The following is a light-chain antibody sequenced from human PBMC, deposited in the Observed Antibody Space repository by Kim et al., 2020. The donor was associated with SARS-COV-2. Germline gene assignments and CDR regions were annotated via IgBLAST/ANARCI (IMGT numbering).Light chain of an antibody. J-gene: IGLJ3*02. CDR3: GTWDSSLSAGV. V-gene: IGLV1-51*01. CDR2: DNN. Sequence: GQRVTFSCSGSNSNIGRNSVSWYQQLPGTAPKLLIYDNNKRPSGIPDRFSGSKSGTSATLGITGLQTGDEADYYCGTWDSSLSAGVFGGGTQLTVL. CDR1: NSNIGRNS.